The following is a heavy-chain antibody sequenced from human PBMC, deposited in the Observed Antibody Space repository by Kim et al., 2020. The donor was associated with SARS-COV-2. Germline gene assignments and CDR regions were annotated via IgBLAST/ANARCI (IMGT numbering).Heavy chain of an antibody. D-gene: IGHD2-15*01. V-gene: IGHV3-23*03. CDR2: IYGGGASNT. Sequence: GGSLRLSCAASGFTFSNYAMNWVRQAPGKGLEWVSVIYGGGASNTYYANSVKGRFTISRDDSKSTLYLQMSSLRAEDTAVYYCARDQRPNCGGGSCYRFDPWGQGTLVTVSS. CDR1: GFTFSNYA. CDR3: ARDQRPNCGGGSCYRFDP. J-gene: IGHJ5*02.